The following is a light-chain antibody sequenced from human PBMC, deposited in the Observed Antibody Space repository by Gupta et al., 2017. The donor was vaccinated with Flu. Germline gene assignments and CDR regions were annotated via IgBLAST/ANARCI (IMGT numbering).Light chain of an antibody. CDR1: SGSVSTSYY. J-gene: IGLJ3*02. CDR2: STN. Sequence: QTAVTQEPSFSVSPGGTVTLTCGLSSGSVSTSYYPSWYQQTPGQAPRTLIYSTNTRSSGVPDRFSGSILGNKAALTITGAQADDESEYYCALYLGGGFSVIGGGTKLTVL. V-gene: IGLV8-61*01. CDR3: ALYLGGGFSV.